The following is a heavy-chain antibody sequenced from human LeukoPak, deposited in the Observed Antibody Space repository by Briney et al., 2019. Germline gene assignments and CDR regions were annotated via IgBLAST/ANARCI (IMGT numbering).Heavy chain of an antibody. Sequence: ASVKVSCKASGGTFSSYAISWVRQAPGQGLEWMGGIIPIFSTANYAQKFQGRVTITTDESTSTAYMELSSLRSEDTAVYYCASTDYDFWSGYFYMDVWGKGTTVTVSS. CDR3: ASTDYDFWSGYFYMDV. CDR1: GGTFSSYA. V-gene: IGHV1-69*05. D-gene: IGHD3-3*01. J-gene: IGHJ6*03. CDR2: IIPIFSTA.